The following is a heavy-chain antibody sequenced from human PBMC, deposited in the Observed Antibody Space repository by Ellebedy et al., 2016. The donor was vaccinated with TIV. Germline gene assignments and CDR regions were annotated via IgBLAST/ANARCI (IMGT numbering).Heavy chain of an antibody. CDR1: GFTFRSQT. D-gene: IGHD6-13*01. J-gene: IGHJ2*01. CDR2: IVGSGDTT. CDR3: AGPLASASAHWYFDL. Sequence: GESLKISXAASGFTFRSQTMSWVRQAPGKGLEWVSAIVGSGDTTYYADSVNGRFTVSRDNSKNTVYLQMSSLRVEYTAIYYCAGPLASASAHWYFDLWGRGTLVTVSS. V-gene: IGHV3-23*01.